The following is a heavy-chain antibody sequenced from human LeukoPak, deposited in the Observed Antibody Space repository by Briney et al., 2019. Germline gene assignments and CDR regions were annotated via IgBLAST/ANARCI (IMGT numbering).Heavy chain of an antibody. CDR1: GFTFSRHG. D-gene: IGHD5-18*01. V-gene: IGHV3-23*01. Sequence: PGGSLRLSCVASGFTFSRHGMNWVRQAPGKGLEWVSGISPSGDIKYYVDSVKGRFTVSRDNSKNTLYLQINSLRAEDTAVYYCAKEDTAVVPFDYWGQGTLVTVSS. CDR2: ISPSGDIK. CDR3: AKEDTAVVPFDY. J-gene: IGHJ4*02.